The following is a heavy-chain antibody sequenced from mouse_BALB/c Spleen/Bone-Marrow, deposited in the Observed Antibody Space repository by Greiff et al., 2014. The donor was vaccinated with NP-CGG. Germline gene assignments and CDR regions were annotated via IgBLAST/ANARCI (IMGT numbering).Heavy chain of an antibody. CDR1: GYNFTDYN. CDR2: IDPENGYT. D-gene: IGHD5-1-1*01. V-gene: IGHV14-1*02. Sequence: DVQLQESGPELVRPGALVKLSCKASGYNFTDYNMHWVKQRHEQGLEWIGWIDPENGYTIYDPKFQGKASLTVDTSSNTAYLQLSSLPSEDAAVDCYAKGYHDAMDYWGQGTSVTVSS. J-gene: IGHJ4*01. CDR3: AKGYHDAMDY.